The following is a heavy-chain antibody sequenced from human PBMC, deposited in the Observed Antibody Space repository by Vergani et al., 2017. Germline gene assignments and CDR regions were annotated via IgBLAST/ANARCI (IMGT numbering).Heavy chain of an antibody. Sequence: QVQLQESGPGLVKPSETLSLTCTVSGGSISSYYWSWIRQPPGPGLEWIGFIYYSGSTNYNPALKSRVTISVDTSKNQCSLKLSAVTAADTAVYYCARAPYSSSFDYWGQGTLVTVSS. V-gene: IGHV4-59*13. CDR1: GGSISSYY. D-gene: IGHD4-11*01. CDR3: ARAPYSSSFDY. J-gene: IGHJ4*02. CDR2: IYYSGST.